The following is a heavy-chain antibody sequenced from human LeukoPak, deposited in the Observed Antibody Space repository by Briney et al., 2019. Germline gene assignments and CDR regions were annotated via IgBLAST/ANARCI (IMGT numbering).Heavy chain of an antibody. CDR2: IWYDGSNK. D-gene: IGHD5-18*01. CDR1: GFTFSSYG. V-gene: IGHV3-33*01. CDR3: ARWGGYSYGYYY. J-gene: IGHJ4*02. Sequence: QPGRSLRLSCAASGFTFSSYGMHWVRQAPGKGLEWVAVIWYDGSNKYYADSVKGRFTISRDNSKNTLYLQMNSLRAEDTAVYYCARWGGYSYGYYYWGQGTLVTVSS.